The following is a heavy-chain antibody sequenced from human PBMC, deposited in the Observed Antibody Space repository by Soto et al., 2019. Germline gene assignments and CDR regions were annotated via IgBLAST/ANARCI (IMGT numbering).Heavy chain of an antibody. CDR3: AKGGGL. D-gene: IGHD3-16*01. CDR2: ISYTGST. V-gene: IGHV4-39*01. Sequence: QLQLQESGPGLVKPSETLSLTCTVSGGSISSSGYYWGWIRQPPGKGLEWIGSISYTGSTYYSASLKSRITISVETSKNQFSLKLSSVTATDTSVYYCAKGGGLWGQGTLVTVSS. J-gene: IGHJ4*02. CDR1: GGSISSSGYY.